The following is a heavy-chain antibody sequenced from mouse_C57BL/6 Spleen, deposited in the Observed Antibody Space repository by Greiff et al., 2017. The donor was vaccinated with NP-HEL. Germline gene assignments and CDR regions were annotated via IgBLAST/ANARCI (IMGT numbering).Heavy chain of an antibody. CDR3: TTSYHCAMDY. Sequence: VQLQQSGAELVRPGASVKLSCTASGFNIKDDYMHWVKQRPEQGLEWIGRIDPENGDTEYASKFKSKATRTADTSSNTAYLQLSSLTSEDTAVYYCTTSYHCAMDYWGQGTSVTVSS. V-gene: IGHV14-4*01. D-gene: IGHD2-10*01. CDR1: GFNIKDDY. J-gene: IGHJ4*01. CDR2: IDPENGDT.